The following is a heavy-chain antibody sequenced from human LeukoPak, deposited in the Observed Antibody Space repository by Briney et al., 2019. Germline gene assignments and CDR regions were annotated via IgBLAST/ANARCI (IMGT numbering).Heavy chain of an antibody. D-gene: IGHD5-24*01. J-gene: IGHJ4*02. V-gene: IGHV3-23*01. Sequence: GGSLRLSCAASGFTFSSYVMSWVGQAPGKGLEWVSSISSNGGSTYYADSVKGRFTISRDNSKNTLYLQMNSLRAEDTAVYYCAKASKMDTILPPFDYWGQGTLVTVSS. CDR2: ISSNGGST. CDR3: AKASKMDTILPPFDY. CDR1: GFTFSSYV.